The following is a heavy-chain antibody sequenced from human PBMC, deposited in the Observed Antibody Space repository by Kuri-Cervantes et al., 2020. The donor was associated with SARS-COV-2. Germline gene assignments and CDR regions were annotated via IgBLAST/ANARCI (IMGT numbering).Heavy chain of an antibody. J-gene: IGHJ4*02. CDR2: ISSSSSYI. D-gene: IGHD3-3*01. Sequence: GESLKISCAASGFTFSSYSMNWVRQAPGKGLEWVSSISSSSSYIYYADSVKGRFTISRDNAKNSLYLQMNSLRAEDTAVYYCATHRSLRFLEWFRYWGQGTLVTVSS. V-gene: IGHV3-21*04. CDR3: ATHRSLRFLEWFRY. CDR1: GFTFSSYS.